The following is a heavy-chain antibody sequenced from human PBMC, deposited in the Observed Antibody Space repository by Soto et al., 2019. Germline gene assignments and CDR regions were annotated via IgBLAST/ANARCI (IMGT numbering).Heavy chain of an antibody. J-gene: IGHJ5*02. CDR1: GFTFSDYY. V-gene: IGHV3-11*05. CDR3: ARVKTPAPAQGVSHWFDP. D-gene: IGHD3-22*01. CDR2: ISSSSSYT. Sequence: PGGSLRLSCAASGFTFSDYYMSWIRQAPGKGLEWVSYISSSSSYTNYADSVKGRFTISRDNAKNSLYLQMNSLRAEDTAVYYCARVKTPAPAQGVSHWFDPWGQGTLVTVS.